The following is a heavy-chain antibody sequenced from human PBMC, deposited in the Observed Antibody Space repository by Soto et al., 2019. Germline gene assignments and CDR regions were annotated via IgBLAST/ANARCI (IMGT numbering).Heavy chain of an antibody. CDR3: AREGRFLEWSAPSDAFDI. Sequence: EVQLVESGGGLVQPGGSLRLSCAASGFTFSSYWMSWVRQALGKGLDWVANIHQGGSEKYHVDSVKGRFTISRDNAKNSLYLQMNCLRAEDTAVYYGAREGRFLEWSAPSDAFDIWGQGTMDTVSS. V-gene: IGHV3-7*01. CDR2: IHQGGSEK. D-gene: IGHD3-3*01. CDR1: GFTFSSYW. J-gene: IGHJ3*02.